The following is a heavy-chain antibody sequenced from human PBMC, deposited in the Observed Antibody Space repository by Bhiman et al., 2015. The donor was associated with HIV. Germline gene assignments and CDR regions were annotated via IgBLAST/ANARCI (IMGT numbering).Heavy chain of an antibody. CDR3: VRGYTYGNRLLGFDY. D-gene: IGHD5-18*01. J-gene: IGHJ4*02. Sequence: EVQLLESGGGLVQPGGSLRLSCAASRFTFSSYAMSWVRQAPGMRLEWVSLISSTSTYIFYADSVKGRFTISRDNAKNSLYLQMNSLRAEDTAVYYCVRGYTYGNRLLGFDYWGLGTLVTVSS. CDR1: RFTFSSYA. CDR2: ISSTSTYI. V-gene: IGHV3-21*01.